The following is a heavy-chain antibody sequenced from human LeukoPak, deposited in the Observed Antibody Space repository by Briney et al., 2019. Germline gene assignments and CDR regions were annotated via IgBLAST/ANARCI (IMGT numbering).Heavy chain of an antibody. Sequence: PGGSLRLSCAASGFTFSSYWMSWVRQAPGKGLEWVANIKQDGSEKYYVDSVKGRFTISRDNAKNSLYLQMNSLRAEDTAVYYCARHRGGYSGYEVDYWGQGTLVTVSS. V-gene: IGHV3-7*01. J-gene: IGHJ4*02. CDR1: GFTFSSYW. D-gene: IGHD5-12*01. CDR2: IKQDGSEK. CDR3: ARHRGGYSGYEVDY.